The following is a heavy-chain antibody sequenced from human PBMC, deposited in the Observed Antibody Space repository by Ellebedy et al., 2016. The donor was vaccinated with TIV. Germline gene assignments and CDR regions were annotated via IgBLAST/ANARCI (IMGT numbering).Heavy chain of an antibody. CDR2: INPSGGST. CDR3: ARELPRYFDWSTGFDP. V-gene: IGHV1-46*01. CDR1: GYPFTSYY. Sequence: AASVKVSCKASGYPFTSYYMHWVRQAPGQGLEWMGIINPSGGSTSYALKLQGRVTMTSDTSTSTDYMELSSLRSEDTAVYYCARELPRYFDWSTGFDPWGQGTLVTVSS. D-gene: IGHD3-9*01. J-gene: IGHJ5*02.